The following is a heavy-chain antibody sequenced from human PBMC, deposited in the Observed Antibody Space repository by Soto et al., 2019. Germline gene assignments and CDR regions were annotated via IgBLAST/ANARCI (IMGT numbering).Heavy chain of an antibody. CDR1: GGSISSGHYP. D-gene: IGHD2-21*01. Sequence: TLSLTGAVSGGSISSGHYPWTWIRQPPGKGLEWIGYIYPGGKTYYSSSLKSRVTIALDTSKSLVSLRLTSVTAADTAVYFCARLVGVALSPWGQGTLVTVSS. CDR3: ARLVGVALSP. J-gene: IGHJ4*02. CDR2: IYPGGKT. V-gene: IGHV4-30-2*01.